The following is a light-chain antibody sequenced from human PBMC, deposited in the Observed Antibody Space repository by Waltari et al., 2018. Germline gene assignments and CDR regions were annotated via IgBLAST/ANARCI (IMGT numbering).Light chain of an antibody. CDR2: WAS. CDR3: QQYYSIPLT. CDR1: QSISSY. V-gene: IGKV4-1*01. J-gene: IGKJ4*01. Sequence: DIQMTQSPSSLSASVGDRVTITCRASQSISSYLNWYQQKPGQPPKLLIYWASTRESGVPDRFTGSGSGTDFTLTISSLQAEDVAVYYCQQYYSIPLTFGGGTTVEIK.